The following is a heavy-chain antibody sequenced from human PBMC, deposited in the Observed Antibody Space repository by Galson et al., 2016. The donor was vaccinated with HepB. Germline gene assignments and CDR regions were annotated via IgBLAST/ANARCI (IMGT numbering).Heavy chain of an antibody. CDR1: GFSLTTDGVG. J-gene: IGHJ5*02. D-gene: IGHD3-22*01. CDR2: IYWDDDT. Sequence: PALVKPTQTLTLTCTFSGFSLTTDGVGVAWIRQSPGKAPEWLALIYWDDDTRYSPSLKSRLTITKDTSKNQVVLTMTNMDPVDTATYYCAHRFVDSSVYSREFDPWGQGTLVTVSS. CDR3: AHRFVDSSVYSREFDP. V-gene: IGHV2-5*02.